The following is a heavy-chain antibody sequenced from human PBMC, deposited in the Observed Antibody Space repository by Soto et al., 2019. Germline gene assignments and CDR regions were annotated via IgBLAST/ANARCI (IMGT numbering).Heavy chain of an antibody. Sequence: GGSLRLSCAASGFTFSSYGMHWVRQAPGKGLEWVAVISYDGSNKYYADSVKGRFTISRDNSKNTLYLQMNSLRAEDTAVYYCAKGRPYYDFWSGYYSNDYWGQGTLVTVSS. D-gene: IGHD3-3*01. CDR2: ISYDGSNK. J-gene: IGHJ4*02. V-gene: IGHV3-30*18. CDR3: AKGRPYYDFWSGYYSNDY. CDR1: GFTFSSYG.